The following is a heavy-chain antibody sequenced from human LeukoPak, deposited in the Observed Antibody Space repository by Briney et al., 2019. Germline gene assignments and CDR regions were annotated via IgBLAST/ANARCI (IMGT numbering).Heavy chain of an antibody. V-gene: IGHV3-30*18. D-gene: IGHD2-21*02. CDR3: AKDFPASCRGDCYFVY. CDR1: GFTFSTYG. CDR2: ISYDGSNK. Sequence: GRSLRLSCAASGFTFSTYGMHWVRQAPGKGLELVAVISYDGSNKYYADSVKGRFTISRDNSKNTLYLQMNSLRAEDTAVYYCAKDFPASCRGDCYFVYWGQGTLVTVSP. J-gene: IGHJ4*02.